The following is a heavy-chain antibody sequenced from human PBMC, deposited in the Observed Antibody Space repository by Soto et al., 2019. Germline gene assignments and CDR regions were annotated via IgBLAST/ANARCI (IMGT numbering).Heavy chain of an antibody. D-gene: IGHD1-26*01. Sequence: QITLKESGPTLVKPTQTLTLTCTFSGFSLSTSGVGVGWIRQPPGKALEWLALIYWDDDKRYSPSLKSRLTITKNTSKTQVVLTMTNMDPVDTATYYWAHREIVGATYDYWGQGTLVTVSA. J-gene: IGHJ4*02. V-gene: IGHV2-5*02. CDR1: GFSLSTSGVG. CDR3: AHREIVGATYDY. CDR2: IYWDDDK.